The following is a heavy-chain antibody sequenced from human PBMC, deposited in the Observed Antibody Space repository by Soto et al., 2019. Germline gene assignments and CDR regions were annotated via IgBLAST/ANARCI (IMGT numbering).Heavy chain of an antibody. V-gene: IGHV3-74*01. CDR1: GFTFNMYW. CDR3: TIVRVADSALDH. Sequence: EVQLVESGGGLVQPGGSLRLSCAASGFTFNMYWMHWVRQAPGEGLEWVSRISDDDSRTDYADSVKGRFTISRDNAKNTLFLHMSNLRAEDTAMYYCTIVRVADSALDHWGQGTLVTVSS. D-gene: IGHD3-10*02. J-gene: IGHJ4*02. CDR2: ISDDDSRT.